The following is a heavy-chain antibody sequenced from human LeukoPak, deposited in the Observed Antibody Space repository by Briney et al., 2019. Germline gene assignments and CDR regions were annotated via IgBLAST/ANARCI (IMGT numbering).Heavy chain of an antibody. V-gene: IGHV4-61*08. J-gene: IGHJ4*02. Sequence: SETLSLTCTVSGASDSSGGYYWSWLRQPPGKGLEWIGYIYYSGSTNYNPSLNSRVTISVDTSKNQFSLKVSSVTAADTAVYYCARRGGSGRSFDYWGQGTLVTVSS. CDR3: ARRGGSGRSFDY. CDR2: IYYSGST. CDR1: GASDSSGGYY. D-gene: IGHD3-10*01.